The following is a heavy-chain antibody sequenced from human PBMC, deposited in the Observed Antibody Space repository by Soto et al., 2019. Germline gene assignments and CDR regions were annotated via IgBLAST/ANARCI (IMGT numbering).Heavy chain of an antibody. Sequence: GGSLRLSCAASGFTFSSYEMNWVRQAPGKGLEWVSYISSSGSTIYYADSVKGRFTISRDNAKNSLYPQMNSLRAEDTAVYYCARVLSGYPLRPYYYGMDVWGQGTTVTVSS. CDR2: ISSSGSTI. D-gene: IGHD5-12*01. J-gene: IGHJ6*02. CDR3: ARVLSGYPLRPYYYGMDV. CDR1: GFTFSSYE. V-gene: IGHV3-48*03.